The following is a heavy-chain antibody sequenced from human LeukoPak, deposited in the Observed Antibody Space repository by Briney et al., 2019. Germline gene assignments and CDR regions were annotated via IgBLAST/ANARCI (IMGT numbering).Heavy chain of an antibody. D-gene: IGHD3-22*01. CDR2: IKQDGSEK. CDR3: ARRSNYYDSSGYYGY. CDR1: GFTFSSYW. V-gene: IGHV3-7*01. J-gene: IGHJ4*02. Sequence: GGSLRLSCAASGFTFSSYWMSWVRQAPGKGLEWVANIKQDGSEKYYVDSVKGRFTISRDNAKNSLYLQMNSLRAEDTAVYYCARRSNYYDSSGYYGYWGQGTLVTVSS.